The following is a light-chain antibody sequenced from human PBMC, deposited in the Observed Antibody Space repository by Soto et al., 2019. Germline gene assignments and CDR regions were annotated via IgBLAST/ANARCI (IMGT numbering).Light chain of an antibody. CDR2: DAS. V-gene: IGKV3-11*01. CDR3: QQRGNWFT. J-gene: IGKJ4*01. CDR1: QSISIF. Sequence: EIVLTQSPATLSLSPGERATLSCRASQSISIFLAWYQQHPGQAPRLLIYDASNRATGIPARFSGSGSGTDFTLTISSLEPEDFALYYCQQRGNWFTFGGGTRVEIK.